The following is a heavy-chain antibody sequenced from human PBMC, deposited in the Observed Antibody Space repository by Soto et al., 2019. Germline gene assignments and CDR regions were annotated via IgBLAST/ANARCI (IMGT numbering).Heavy chain of an antibody. D-gene: IGHD3-10*01. CDR3: ASGGTMVRGVR. J-gene: IGHJ4*02. CDR2: IYWNDDK. Sequence: SGPTLVKPTQTLTLTCTFSGFSLSTSGVGVGWIRQPPGKALEWLALIYWNDDKRYSPSLKSRLTITKDTSKNQVVLTMTNMDPVDTATYYCASGGTMVRGVRWGQGTLVTVSS. V-gene: IGHV2-5*01. CDR1: GFSLSTSGVG.